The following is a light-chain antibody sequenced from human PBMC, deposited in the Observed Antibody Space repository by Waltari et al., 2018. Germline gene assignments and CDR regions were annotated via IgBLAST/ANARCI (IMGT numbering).Light chain of an antibody. J-gene: IGKJ3*01. Sequence: DIVMTQSPDSLSLSLGERATINCKSSLSILHSSENKNQLGWYQQKSVQSPKLLIYGASTRESGVPDRFSGSGSGTDFTLTISSLQTEDVAVYYCQQYYSTPFTFGPGTKVDIK. CDR3: QQYYSTPFT. CDR2: GAS. V-gene: IGKV4-1*01. CDR1: LSILHSSENKNQ.